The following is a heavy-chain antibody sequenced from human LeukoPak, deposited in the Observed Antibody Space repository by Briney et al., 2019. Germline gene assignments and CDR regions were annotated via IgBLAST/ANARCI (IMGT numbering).Heavy chain of an antibody. D-gene: IGHD3-16*01. CDR3: ATSLVGENVYGTFDI. CDR2: FDPEDGET. J-gene: IGHJ3*02. V-gene: IGHV1-24*01. CDR1: GYTFTSYG. Sequence: ASVKVSCKASGYTFTSYGISWVRQAPGQGLEWMGGFDPEDGETIYAQKFQGRVTMTEDTSTDTAYMELSSLRSEDTAVYYCATSLVGENVYGTFDIWGQGTMVTVSS.